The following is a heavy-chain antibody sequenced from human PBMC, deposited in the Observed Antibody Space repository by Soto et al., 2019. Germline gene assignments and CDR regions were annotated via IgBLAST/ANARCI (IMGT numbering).Heavy chain of an antibody. Sequence: QVQLVESGGGVVQPGRSLRLSCAASGFTFSSYGMHWVRQAPGKGLEWVAVISYDGSNKYYADSVKGRFTISRDNSKNTLYLQMNSLRAEDTAVYYCAKDVLGSPAVWGQGTTVTVSS. CDR2: ISYDGSNK. J-gene: IGHJ6*02. V-gene: IGHV3-30*18. CDR1: GFTFSSYG. D-gene: IGHD2-2*01. CDR3: AKDVLGSPAV.